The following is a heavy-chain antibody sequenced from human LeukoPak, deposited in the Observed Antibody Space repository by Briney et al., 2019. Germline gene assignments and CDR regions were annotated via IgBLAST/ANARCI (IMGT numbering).Heavy chain of an antibody. V-gene: IGHV3-30*02. Sequence: GGSLRLSCAASGFTFDNYGINWVRQAPGKGLEWVAFIRYNGNNQYYADSVKGRFTISRDNSKNTLYLQMNSLKGDDTAVYYCAKDSAFYYIDVWGKGTTVIISS. CDR2: IRYNGNNQ. D-gene: IGHD3-10*01. CDR3: AKDSAFYYIDV. CDR1: GFTFDNYG. J-gene: IGHJ6*03.